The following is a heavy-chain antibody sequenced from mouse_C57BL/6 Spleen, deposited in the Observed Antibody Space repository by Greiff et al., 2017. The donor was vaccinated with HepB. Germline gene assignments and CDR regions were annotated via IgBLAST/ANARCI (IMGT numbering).Heavy chain of an antibody. CDR3: ARRGIYYGYDGAMDY. CDR1: GYTFTSYW. CDR2: IYPGSGST. Sequence: QVQLQQPGAELVKPGASVKMSCKASGYTFTSYWITWVKQRPGQGLEWIGDIYPGSGSTNYNEKFKGKATLTVDTSSSTAYMQLSSLTSEDSAVYYCARRGIYYGYDGAMDYWGQGTSVTVSS. D-gene: IGHD2-2*01. V-gene: IGHV1-55*01. J-gene: IGHJ4*01.